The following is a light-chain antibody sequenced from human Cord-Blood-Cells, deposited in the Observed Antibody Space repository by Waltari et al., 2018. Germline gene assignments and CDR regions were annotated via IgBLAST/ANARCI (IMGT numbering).Light chain of an antibody. V-gene: IGKV1-39*01. CDR2: AAS. Sequence: DIQMTQSPSSLSASVGDRVTITCRASQSISSYLNWYQQKPGKAPKLMIYAASSLKSGVPRRFSGSGSWTYFTLTISSLQPEDFATYYCQQSYSTPYSFGQGTKLEIK. CDR1: QSISSY. CDR3: QQSYSTPYS. J-gene: IGKJ2*03.